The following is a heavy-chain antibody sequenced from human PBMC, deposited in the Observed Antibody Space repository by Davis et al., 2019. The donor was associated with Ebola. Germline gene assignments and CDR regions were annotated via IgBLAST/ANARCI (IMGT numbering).Heavy chain of an antibody. CDR1: CFSFCTFC. J-gene: IGHJ4*02. V-gene: IGHV3-7*01. Sequence: ESLMISCAASCFSFCTFCIPWVRQAPGKGLEWVANIKQDASEKYYVDPVKGRYIISRDNAKTSVFLQMNSLRAEDTGIYYCVSEGKQWLVSLWGQGTLVSVSS. CDR2: IKQDASEK. CDR3: VSEGKQWLVSL. D-gene: IGHD6-19*01.